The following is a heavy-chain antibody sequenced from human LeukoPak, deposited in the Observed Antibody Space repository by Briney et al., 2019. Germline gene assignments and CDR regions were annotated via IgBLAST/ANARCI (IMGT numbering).Heavy chain of an antibody. D-gene: IGHD3-16*01. V-gene: IGHV3-21*01. CDR1: GFTFSSYS. CDR2: ISSSSSYM. J-gene: IGHJ4*02. Sequence: GGSLRLSCAASGFTFSSYSVNWVRQAPGKGLEWVSSISSSSSYMYYADSVKGRFTISRDNAKNSLYLQMNSLRAEDTAVYYCARDGMITFGGVILFDYWGQGTLVTVSS. CDR3: ARDGMITFGGVILFDY.